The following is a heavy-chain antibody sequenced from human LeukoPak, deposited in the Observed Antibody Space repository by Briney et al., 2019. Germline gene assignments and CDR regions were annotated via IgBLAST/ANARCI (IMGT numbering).Heavy chain of an antibody. Sequence: GGSLRLSCAASGFTFRNYEMNWVRQAPGKGLEWISYISGSGITIYYADSVKGRFTISRDNAKNSLYLQMNSLRAEDTAVYYCARVNYYDISGYYYEDDYWGQGTLVTVSS. V-gene: IGHV3-48*03. D-gene: IGHD3-22*01. J-gene: IGHJ4*02. CDR3: ARVNYYDISGYYYEDDY. CDR1: GFTFRNYE. CDR2: ISGSGITI.